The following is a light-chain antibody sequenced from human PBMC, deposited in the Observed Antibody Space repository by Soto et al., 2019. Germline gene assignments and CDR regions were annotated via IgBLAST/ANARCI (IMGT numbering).Light chain of an antibody. J-gene: IGKJ5*01. CDR2: GAS. Sequence: EIVMTQSPATLSVSPGARATLSCRSSQSVSSNLAWYQQKPGQAPRLLIYGASTRATGIPARFSGSGSGTEFTLTISSLQSEDFAVYYCQQYNNWPRVTVGQGTRLEI. CDR1: QSVSSN. CDR3: QQYNNWPRVT. V-gene: IGKV3-15*01.